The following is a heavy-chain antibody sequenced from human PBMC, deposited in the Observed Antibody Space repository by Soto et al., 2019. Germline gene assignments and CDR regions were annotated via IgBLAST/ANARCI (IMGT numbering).Heavy chain of an antibody. CDR2: ISYDGSNK. J-gene: IGHJ5*02. Sequence: GGSLRLSCAASGFTFSSYAMLWVRQAPGKGLEWVAVISYDGSNKYYADSVKGRFTISRDNSKNTLYLQMNSLRAEDTAVYYCASEAKGAIWDYDSSGHTNWFDPWGQGTLVTVSS. D-gene: IGHD3-22*01. V-gene: IGHV3-30-3*01. CDR3: ASEAKGAIWDYDSSGHTNWFDP. CDR1: GFTFSSYA.